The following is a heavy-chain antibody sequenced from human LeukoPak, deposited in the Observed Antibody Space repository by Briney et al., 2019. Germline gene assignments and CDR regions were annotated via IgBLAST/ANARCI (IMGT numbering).Heavy chain of an antibody. J-gene: IGHJ6*02. CDR1: GGSISSSSYY. D-gene: IGHD2-2*01. CDR3: ARDAGHQLSRRNYYAMDV. V-gene: IGHV4-39*07. CDR2: IYYSGST. Sequence: SETLSLTCTVSGGSISSSSYYWGWIRQPPGKGLEWIGSIYYSGSTYYNPSLKSRVSISVDTSNNQFSLKVNSVTAADTAVYYCARDAGHQLSRRNYYAMDVWGQGTTVTVSS.